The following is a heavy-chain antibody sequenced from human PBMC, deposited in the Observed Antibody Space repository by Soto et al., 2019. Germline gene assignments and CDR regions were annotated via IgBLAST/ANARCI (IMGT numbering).Heavy chain of an antibody. D-gene: IGHD3-10*01. CDR1: GYTLTELS. CDR2: FDPEDGET. J-gene: IGHJ5*02. Sequence: ASVKVSCKVSGYTLTELSMHWVRQAPGKGLEWMGGFDPEDGETIYAQKFQGRVTMTEDTSTDTAYMELSSLRSEDTAVYYCATAGITMVRGVIKGWFDPWGQGTLVTVS. V-gene: IGHV1-24*01. CDR3: ATAGITMVRGVIKGWFDP.